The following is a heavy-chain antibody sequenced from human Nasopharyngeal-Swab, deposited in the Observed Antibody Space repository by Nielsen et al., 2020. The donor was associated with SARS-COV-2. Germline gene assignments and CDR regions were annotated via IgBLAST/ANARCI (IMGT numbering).Heavy chain of an antibody. CDR2: IYYSGST. D-gene: IGHD3-10*01. V-gene: IGHV4-61*01. CDR3: ARVGRQLWFGELTGAPWFDP. Sequence: SETLSLTCTVSGGSVSSGSYYWSWIRQPPGKGLEWIGYIYYSGSTNYNPSLKSRVTISVDTSKNQFSLKLSSVTAADTAVYYCARVGRQLWFGELTGAPWFDPWGQGTLVTVSS. CDR1: GGSVSSGSYY. J-gene: IGHJ5*02.